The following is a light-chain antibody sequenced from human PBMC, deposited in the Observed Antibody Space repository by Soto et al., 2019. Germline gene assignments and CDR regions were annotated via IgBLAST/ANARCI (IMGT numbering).Light chain of an antibody. V-gene: IGKV1-5*03. Sequence: DILMTQSPSTLSASVGDRVTISCRASQSISNSLAWYQQKPGKAPKLLIYKASSLERRVPSRFSASGSGTDFTLTISCLQPDDFATYYCQHYSSYYTFGQGTKLEIK. CDR1: QSISNS. J-gene: IGKJ2*01. CDR3: QHYSSYYT. CDR2: KAS.